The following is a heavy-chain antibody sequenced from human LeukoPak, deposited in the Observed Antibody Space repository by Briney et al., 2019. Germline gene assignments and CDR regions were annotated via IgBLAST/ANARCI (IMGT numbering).Heavy chain of an antibody. V-gene: IGHV4-34*01. J-gene: IGHJ4*02. CDR3: ARARPWLAYGYFDY. D-gene: IGHD6-19*01. CDR2: INHSGST. Sequence: SQTLSLTCAVYGVSFSGYYWSWIRQPPGKGLEWIGEINHSGSTNYNPSLKSRVTISVDTSKNQFSLKLSSVTAADTAVYYCARARPWLAYGYFDYWGQGTLVTVSS. CDR1: GVSFSGYY.